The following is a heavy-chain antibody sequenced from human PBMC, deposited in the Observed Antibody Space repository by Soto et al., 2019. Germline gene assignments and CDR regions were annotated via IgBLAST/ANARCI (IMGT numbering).Heavy chain of an antibody. CDR2: IYTSGST. D-gene: IGHD6-13*01. CDR3: ARDSSSWPSGHYYYGTDV. Sequence: PSETLSLTCTVSGGSISSYYWSWIRQPAGKGLEWIGRIYTSGSTNYNPSLKSRVTMSVDTSKNQFSLKLSSVTAADTAVYYCARDSSSWPSGHYYYGTDVWGQGTTVTVSS. J-gene: IGHJ6*02. CDR1: GGSISSYY. V-gene: IGHV4-4*07.